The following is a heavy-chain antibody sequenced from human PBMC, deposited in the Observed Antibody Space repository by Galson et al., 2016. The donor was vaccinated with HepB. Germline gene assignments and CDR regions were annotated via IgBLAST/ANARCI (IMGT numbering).Heavy chain of an antibody. J-gene: IGHJ5*02. CDR2: INSDGTIS. Sequence: SLRLSCAASGFAFSSHWMHWVRQDLGKGLVWVSRINSDGTISNYADSVKCRFTISRDNAKNTLYLEMNSLRAEETDVYNCVRDHSVVPATAYNWFDPWGQGTLVTVSS. V-gene: IGHV3-74*01. D-gene: IGHD2-21*02. CDR1: GFAFSSHW. CDR3: VRDHSVVPATAYNWFDP.